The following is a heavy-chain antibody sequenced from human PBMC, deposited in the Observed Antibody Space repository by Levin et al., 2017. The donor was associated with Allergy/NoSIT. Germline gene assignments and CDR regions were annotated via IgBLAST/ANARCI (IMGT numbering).Heavy chain of an antibody. D-gene: IGHD3-10*01. Sequence: PSETLSLTCTVSGGSISTYYWSWIRQPPGKGLEWIGYIDYSGSTNYNPSLKSRVTMSLDTSKNQFSLRLRSVTAADTAVYYCARERVVRGVGYFYYYMDVWGKGTSVTVSS. CDR1: GGSISTYY. V-gene: IGHV4-59*01. CDR2: IDYSGST. J-gene: IGHJ6*03. CDR3: ARERVVRGVGYFYYYMDV.